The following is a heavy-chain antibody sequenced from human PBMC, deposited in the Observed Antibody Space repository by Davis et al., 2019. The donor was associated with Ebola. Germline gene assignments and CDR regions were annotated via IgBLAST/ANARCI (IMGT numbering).Heavy chain of an antibody. J-gene: IGHJ6*02. V-gene: IGHV5-10-1*01. Sequence: GESLKISCKGSGYSFTSYWISWVRQMPGKGLEWMGRIDPSDSYTNYSPSFQGHVTISADKSISTAYLQWSSLKASDTAMYYCAILKMVAATHGPYYYYGMDVWGQGTTVTVSS. CDR1: GYSFTSYW. D-gene: IGHD2-15*01. CDR3: AILKMVAATHGPYYYYGMDV. CDR2: IDPSDSYT.